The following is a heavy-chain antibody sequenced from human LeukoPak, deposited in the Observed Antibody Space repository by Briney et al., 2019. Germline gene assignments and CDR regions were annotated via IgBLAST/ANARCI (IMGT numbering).Heavy chain of an antibody. D-gene: IGHD2-2*02. Sequence: GGSLRLSCAATGFTFSSYAMHWVRQAPGKGLEWVAVLSSDSRNKYYADSVKGRFTISRDNSKNTLYLQMNSLRAEDTAVYYCARDPDPYCSSTSCYTVGDAFDIWGQGTMVTVSS. CDR3: ARDPDPYCSSTSCYTVGDAFDI. CDR1: GFTFSSYA. V-gene: IGHV3-30*04. J-gene: IGHJ3*02. CDR2: LSSDSRNK.